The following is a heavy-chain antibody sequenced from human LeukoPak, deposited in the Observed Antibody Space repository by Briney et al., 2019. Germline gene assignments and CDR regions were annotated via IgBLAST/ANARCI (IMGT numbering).Heavy chain of an antibody. V-gene: IGHV3-30*04. CDR3: AKLRELVTYYYYYGLDV. CDR1: GFTFSSYA. J-gene: IGHJ6*02. D-gene: IGHD1-1*01. CDR2: ISYDGVNK. Sequence: QPGGSLRLSCAASGFTFSSYAMHWVRQAPGKGLEWVALISYDGVNKYYADSVKGRFTISRDNSKNTLYLRMNSLRVEDTALYYCAKLRELVTYYYYYGLDVWGQGTTVTVSS.